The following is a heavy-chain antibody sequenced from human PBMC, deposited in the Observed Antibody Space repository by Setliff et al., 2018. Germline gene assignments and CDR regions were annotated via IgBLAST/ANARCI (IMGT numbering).Heavy chain of an antibody. V-gene: IGHV3-7*03. CDR3: AKDPNGDYTGAFDS. Sequence: SLRLSCAASGFTFNKYWMTWVRQAPGKGLEWVANVDPDGIGKYYIDSVRGRFTISRDNAKNTLYLHMNNLRAEDTAKYYCAKDPNGDYTGAFDSWGRGTLVTVSS. J-gene: IGHJ5*01. CDR1: GFTFNKYW. CDR2: VDPDGIGK. D-gene: IGHD4-17*01.